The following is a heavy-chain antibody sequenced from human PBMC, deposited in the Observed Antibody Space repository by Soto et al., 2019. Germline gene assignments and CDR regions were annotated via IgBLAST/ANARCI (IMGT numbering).Heavy chain of an antibody. CDR3: AKGTYDSSGYYTAPDY. Sequence: EVQLVESGGGLVQPGRSLRLSCAASRFSFDDYAMHWVRQAPGRGLEWVSGITWNSGYIGYADSVKGRFTISKDNAKNSLYLKMNSLRPEDTAVYYCAKGTYDSSGYYTAPDYWGQGTLVTVSS. V-gene: IGHV3-9*01. J-gene: IGHJ4*02. CDR2: ITWNSGYI. D-gene: IGHD3-22*01. CDR1: RFSFDDYA.